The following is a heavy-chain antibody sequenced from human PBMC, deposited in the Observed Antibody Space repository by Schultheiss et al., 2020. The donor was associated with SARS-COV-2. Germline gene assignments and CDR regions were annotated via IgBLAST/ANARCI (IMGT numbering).Heavy chain of an antibody. CDR2: IWFDGSNK. D-gene: IGHD3-9*01. CDR1: GFTFSTYG. J-gene: IGHJ4*02. Sequence: GGSLRLSCAASGFTFSTYGMHWVRQAPGKGLEWVAIIWFDGSNKYYADSVKGRFTISRDNSKNTLYLQMNSLRAEDTALYYCARPSNDYDILTGYYNYWGQGTLVTVSS. V-gene: IGHV3-33*01. CDR3: ARPSNDYDILTGYYNY.